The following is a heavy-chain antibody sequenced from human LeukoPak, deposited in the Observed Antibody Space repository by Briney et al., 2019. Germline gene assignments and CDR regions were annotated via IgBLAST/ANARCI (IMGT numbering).Heavy chain of an antibody. Sequence: QTGGSLRLSCAASGFTFSSSAMSWVRQAPGKGLEWVSAISAKGDRTHYADSVKGRFTVSRDTSANTLFLQLNSLRAEDTAIYYCAKLLRGVVVPYFDSWGQGTLVTVSS. V-gene: IGHV3-23*01. CDR1: GFTFSSSA. CDR2: ISAKGDRT. J-gene: IGHJ4*02. CDR3: AKLLRGVVVPYFDS. D-gene: IGHD3-10*01.